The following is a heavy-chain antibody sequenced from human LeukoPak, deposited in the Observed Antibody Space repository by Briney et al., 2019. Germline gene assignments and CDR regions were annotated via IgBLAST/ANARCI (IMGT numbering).Heavy chain of an antibody. CDR1: GFAFSGYG. CDR2: IAYDGSDK. D-gene: IGHD6-19*01. CDR3: VAIAVAGQFY. V-gene: IGHV3-30*02. Sequence: GGSLRLSCAASGFAFSGYGMHWVRQAPGKGLEWVTYIAYDGSDKFYADSVRGRFTISRDNSKNTLYVQMNSLRVEDTAMYYCVAIAVAGQFYWGRGTLVTVSS. J-gene: IGHJ4*02.